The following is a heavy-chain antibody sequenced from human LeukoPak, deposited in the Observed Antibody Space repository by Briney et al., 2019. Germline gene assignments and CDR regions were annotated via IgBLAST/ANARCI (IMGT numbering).Heavy chain of an antibody. CDR2: IIPIFGTA. Sequence: SVEVSCKASGGTFSSYAISWVRQAPGQGLEWMGGIIPIFGTANYAQKFQGRVTITADESTSTAYMELSSLRSEDTAVYYCARGDYYDSSGYYYVFDYWGQGTLVTVSS. CDR1: GGTFSSYA. V-gene: IGHV1-69*13. D-gene: IGHD3-22*01. J-gene: IGHJ4*02. CDR3: ARGDYYDSSGYYYVFDY.